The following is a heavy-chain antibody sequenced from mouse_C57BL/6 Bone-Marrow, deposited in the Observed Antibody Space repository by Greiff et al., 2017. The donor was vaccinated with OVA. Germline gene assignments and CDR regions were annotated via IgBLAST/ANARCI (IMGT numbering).Heavy chain of an antibody. CDR2: IHPNSGST. J-gene: IGHJ3*01. CDR1: GYTFTSYW. Sequence: QVHVKQPGAELVKPGASVKLSCKASGYTFTSYWMHWVKQRPGQGLEWIGMIHPNSGSTNYNEKFKSKATLTVDKSSSTAYMQLSSLTSEDSAVYYCASLVTGAYWGQGTLVTVSA. CDR3: ASLVTGAY. D-gene: IGHD2-2*01. V-gene: IGHV1-64*01.